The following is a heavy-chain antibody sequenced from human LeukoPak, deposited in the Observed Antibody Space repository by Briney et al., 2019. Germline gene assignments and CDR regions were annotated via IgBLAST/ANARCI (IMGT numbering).Heavy chain of an antibody. J-gene: IGHJ3*02. Sequence: SETLSLTCAVSGGSISSSNWWSWVRQPPGKGLEWIGEIYHSGSTNYNPSLKSRVTISVDKSKNQFSLKLSSVTAADTAVYYCARLGGSGVPGALDIWGQGTMVTVSS. CDR3: ARLGGSGVPGALDI. CDR2: IYHSGST. V-gene: IGHV4-4*02. CDR1: GGSISSSNW. D-gene: IGHD3-10*01.